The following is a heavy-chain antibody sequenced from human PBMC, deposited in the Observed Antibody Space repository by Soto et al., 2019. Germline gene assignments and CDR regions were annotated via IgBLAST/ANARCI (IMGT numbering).Heavy chain of an antibody. CDR2: ISGDGSST. D-gene: IGHD1-26*01. Sequence: LRLSCAASGFTFRSHWMHWVRLAPGKGLVWVSRISGDGSSTHYADSVKGRFTISRDNAKNTLHLQMNSLRAEDTAVYYCARGGNYIFDYWGQGTLVTVSS. V-gene: IGHV3-74*01. J-gene: IGHJ4*02. CDR3: ARGGNYIFDY. CDR1: GFTFRSHW.